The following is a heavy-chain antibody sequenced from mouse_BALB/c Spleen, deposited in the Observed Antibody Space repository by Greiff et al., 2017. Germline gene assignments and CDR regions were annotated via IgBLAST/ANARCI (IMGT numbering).Heavy chain of an antibody. CDR3: ARWLLDAMDY. D-gene: IGHD2-3*01. Sequence: EVHLVESGGGLVQPGGSRKLSCAASGFTFSSFGMHWVRQAPEKGLEWVAYISSGSSTIYYADTVKGRFTISRDNPKNTLFLQMTSLRSEDTAMYYCARWLLDAMDYWGQGTSVTVSS. V-gene: IGHV5-17*02. J-gene: IGHJ4*01. CDR2: ISSGSSTI. CDR1: GFTFSSFG.